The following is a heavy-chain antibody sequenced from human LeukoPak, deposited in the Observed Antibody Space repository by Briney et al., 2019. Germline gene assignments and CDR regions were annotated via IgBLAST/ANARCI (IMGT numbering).Heavy chain of an antibody. D-gene: IGHD4-17*01. Sequence: SKTLSLTCTVSGGSISSYYWSWIRQPPGKGLEWIGYIYYSGSTNYNPSLKSRVTISVDTSKNQFSLKLSSVTAADTAVYYCARGEMTTVTPDWYFDLWGRGTLVTVSS. V-gene: IGHV4-59*01. CDR1: GGSISSYY. CDR2: IYYSGST. J-gene: IGHJ2*01. CDR3: ARGEMTTVTPDWYFDL.